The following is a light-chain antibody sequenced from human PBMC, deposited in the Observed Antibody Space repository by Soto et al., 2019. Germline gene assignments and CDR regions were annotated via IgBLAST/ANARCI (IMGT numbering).Light chain of an antibody. J-gene: IGLJ1*01. V-gene: IGLV2-14*01. CDR3: SSYKSTSTYV. CDR1: SSVVGGYNY. Sequence: QSVLTQPASVSGSPGQSITISCTGTSSVVGGYNYVSWYQQHPGKAPKLMIYEVTSRPSGVSNRFSASKSGNTASLSISGLQAEDEPDYYCSSYKSTSTYVFGAGTKVTVL. CDR2: EVT.